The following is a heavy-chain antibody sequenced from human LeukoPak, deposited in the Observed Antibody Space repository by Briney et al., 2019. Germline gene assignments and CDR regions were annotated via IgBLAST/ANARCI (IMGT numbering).Heavy chain of an antibody. CDR1: GFTFSDYE. CDR2: ISSSGGTI. V-gene: IGHV3-48*03. Sequence: PGGSLRPSCAASGFTFSDYEMIWVRQAPGKGLEWLSYISSSGGTIYYADSVKDRFTISRDNAENSLYLQMNSLRAEDTGLYYCGSFGYCSGGSCYRWFDPWGQGTLVTVSS. D-gene: IGHD2-15*01. CDR3: GSFGYCSGGSCYRWFDP. J-gene: IGHJ5*02.